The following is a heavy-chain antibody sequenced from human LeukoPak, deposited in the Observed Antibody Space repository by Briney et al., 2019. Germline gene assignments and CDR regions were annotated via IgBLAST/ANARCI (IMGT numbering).Heavy chain of an antibody. CDR3: ARQVRQLVLYYYYYMDV. J-gene: IGHJ6*03. D-gene: IGHD6-13*01. Sequence: GGSLRLSCAASGFTFSSYAMHWVRQAPGKGLEWVAVISYDGSNKYYADSVKGRFTISRDNSKNTLYLQMNSLRAEDTAVYYCARQVRQLVLYYYYYMDVWGKGTTVTVSS. CDR1: GFTFSSYA. V-gene: IGHV3-30*04. CDR2: ISYDGSNK.